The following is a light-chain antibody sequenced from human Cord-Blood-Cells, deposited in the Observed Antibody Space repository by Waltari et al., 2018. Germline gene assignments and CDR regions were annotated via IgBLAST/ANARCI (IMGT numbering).Light chain of an antibody. Sequence: EIVLTQSPATLSLSPGERATLSCRASQSVSSYLAWYQQKPGQAPRLLIYDASNRATGIPARFSGSGSGTDFTLTIASLEREDCAVYYCEQRSNWPPIFGQRTRLEMK. V-gene: IGKV3-11*01. CDR3: EQRSNWPPI. J-gene: IGKJ5*01. CDR1: QSVSSY. CDR2: DAS.